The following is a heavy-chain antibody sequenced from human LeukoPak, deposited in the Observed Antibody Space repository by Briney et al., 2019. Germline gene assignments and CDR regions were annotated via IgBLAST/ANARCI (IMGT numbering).Heavy chain of an antibody. CDR2: ISYDGSNK. CDR1: GFTFSSYA. CDR3: ARASGCSGGSCYFPYYYYYGMDV. J-gene: IGHJ6*02. Sequence: PGRSLRLSCAASGFTFSSYAMHWVRQAPGKGLGWVAVISYDGSNKYYADSVKGRFTISRDNSKNTLYLQMNSLRAEDTAVYYCARASGCSGGSCYFPYYYYYGMDVWGQGTTVTVSS. V-gene: IGHV3-30-3*01. D-gene: IGHD2-15*01.